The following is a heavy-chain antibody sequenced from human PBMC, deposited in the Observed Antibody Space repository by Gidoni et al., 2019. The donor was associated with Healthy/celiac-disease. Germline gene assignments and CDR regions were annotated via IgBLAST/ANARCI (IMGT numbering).Heavy chain of an antibody. Sequence: QVQLQQWGAGLLKPSETLSLTCAVYGGSFSGYYWSWIRPPPGKGLEWIGEINHSGSTNYNPSLKSRVTISVDTSKNQFSLKLSSVTAADTAVYYCARAGGAARRTRRGSFDPWGQGTLVTVSS. D-gene: IGHD6-6*01. CDR2: INHSGST. J-gene: IGHJ5*02. V-gene: IGHV4-34*01. CDR3: ARAGGAARRTRRGSFDP. CDR1: GGSFSGYY.